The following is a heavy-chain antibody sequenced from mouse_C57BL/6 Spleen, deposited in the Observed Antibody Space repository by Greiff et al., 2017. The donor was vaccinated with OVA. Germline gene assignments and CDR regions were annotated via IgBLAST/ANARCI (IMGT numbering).Heavy chain of an antibody. D-gene: IGHD1-1*01. V-gene: IGHV1-69*01. J-gene: IGHJ2*01. Sequence: QVQLQQPGAELVLPGASVKLSCKASGYTFTSYWMHWVTQRPGQGLEWIGEIDPSDSYPNYNQKFKGKATMTVDKSYSTAYMQLSSLTSEDSAVYYCARGIYYGSSSGFDYWGQGTTLTVSS. CDR3: ARGIYYGSSSGFDY. CDR1: GYTFTSYW. CDR2: IDPSDSYP.